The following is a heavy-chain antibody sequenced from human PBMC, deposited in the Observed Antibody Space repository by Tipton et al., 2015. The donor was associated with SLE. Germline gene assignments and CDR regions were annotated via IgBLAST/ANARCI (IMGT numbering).Heavy chain of an antibody. Sequence: SLRLSCAASGFTFRTYAMAWVRQSPGKGLEWVAFIRYDGSNKYYADSVKGRFTISRDNSKNTLYLQMNSLRAEDTAVYYCARGGGEWLLNYYGMDVWGQGTTVTVSS. CDR2: IRYDGSNK. CDR1: GFTFRTYA. V-gene: IGHV3-30*02. J-gene: IGHJ6*02. CDR3: ARGGGEWLLNYYGMDV. D-gene: IGHD3-3*01.